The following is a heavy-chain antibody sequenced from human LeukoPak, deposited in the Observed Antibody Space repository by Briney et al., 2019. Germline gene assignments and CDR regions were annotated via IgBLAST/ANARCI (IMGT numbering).Heavy chain of an antibody. J-gene: IGHJ4*02. CDR2: VSGTSEYI. Sequence: GGSLRLSCAASGFSFSTYSMIWVRQAPGKGLEWVSSVSGTSEYIYYADSVRGRFTISRDNAKNTVYLQMNSLRAEDTAVYYCAKDLYSSGFSDYWGQGTLVTVSS. V-gene: IGHV3-21*06. D-gene: IGHD6-19*01. CDR3: AKDLYSSGFSDY. CDR1: GFSFSTYS.